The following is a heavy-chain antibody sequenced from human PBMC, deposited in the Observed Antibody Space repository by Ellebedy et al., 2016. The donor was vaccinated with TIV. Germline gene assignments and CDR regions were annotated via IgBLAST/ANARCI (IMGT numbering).Heavy chain of an antibody. D-gene: IGHD3-9*01. Sequence: AASVKVSCKASGGTFNTYGITWVRQAPGQGLEWMGGLIPVFGTTKYAQKFQGRVTITADESTSTAYMELSSLRSEDTAVYYCARSYNVLTAYYSFDYWGQGTLVTASS. CDR3: ARSYNVLTAYYSFDY. J-gene: IGHJ4*02. CDR1: GGTFNTYG. CDR2: LIPVFGTT. V-gene: IGHV1-69*13.